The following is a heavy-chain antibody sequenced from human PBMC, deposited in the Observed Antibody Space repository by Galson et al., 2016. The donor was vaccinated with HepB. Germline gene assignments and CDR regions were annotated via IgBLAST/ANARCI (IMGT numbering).Heavy chain of an antibody. J-gene: IGHJ4*02. Sequence: SSYGMHWVRQAPGKGLEWVAVISYDGSNKYYADSVKGRFTISRDNSKNTLYLQMNSLRAEDTAVYYCAKEGKFGYSSSWYYGDYFYYWGQGTLVTVSS. CDR2: ISYDGSNK. CDR3: AKEGKFGYSSSWYYGDYFYY. CDR1: SSYG. D-gene: IGHD6-13*01. V-gene: IGHV3-30*18.